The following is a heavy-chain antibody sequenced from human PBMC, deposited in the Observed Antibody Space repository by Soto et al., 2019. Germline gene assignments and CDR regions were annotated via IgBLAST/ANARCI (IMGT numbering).Heavy chain of an antibody. J-gene: IGHJ6*02. CDR1: GFTFSSYE. Sequence: LRLSCAASGFTFSSYEMNWVRQAPGKGLEWVSYISSSGSTIYYADSVKGRFTISRDNAKNSLYLQMNSLRAEDTAVYYCARADFWSGPLYYGMDVWGQGTTVTVSS. D-gene: IGHD3-3*01. V-gene: IGHV3-48*03. CDR2: ISSSGSTI. CDR3: ARADFWSGPLYYGMDV.